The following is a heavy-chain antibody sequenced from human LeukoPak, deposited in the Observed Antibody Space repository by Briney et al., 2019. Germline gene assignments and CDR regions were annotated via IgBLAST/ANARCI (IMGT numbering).Heavy chain of an antibody. CDR1: GYTFTGYY. V-gene: IGHV1-2*02. CDR3: ARDLFIMGYCNSTSCSAGY. Sequence: ASVKVSCKASGYTFTGYYMHWVRQAPGQGLEWMGWINPNSGGTNYAQKFQGRVTMTRDTSISTAYMELSRLRSDDTAVYYCARDLFIMGYCNSTSCSAGYWGQGTLVTVSS. J-gene: IGHJ4*02. CDR2: INPNSGGT. D-gene: IGHD2-2*01.